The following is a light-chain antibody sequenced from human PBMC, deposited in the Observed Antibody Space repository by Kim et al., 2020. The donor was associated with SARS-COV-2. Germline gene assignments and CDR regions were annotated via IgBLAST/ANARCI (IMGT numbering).Light chain of an antibody. CDR1: NLGRQS. J-gene: IGLJ2*01. CDR3: QVWDSSSDHVV. CDR2: YDD. Sequence: SYELTQPPSVSVAPGKTARITCGGNNLGRQSVHWYQQKPGQAPVLVIYYDDNRPSGIPERFSGSNSWNTATLTISRVEAGDEADYYCQVWDSSSDHVVFGGGTQLTVL. V-gene: IGLV3-21*04.